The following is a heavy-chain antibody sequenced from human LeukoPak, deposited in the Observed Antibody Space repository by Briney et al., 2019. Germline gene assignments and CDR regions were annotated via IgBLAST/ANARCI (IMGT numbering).Heavy chain of an antibody. D-gene: IGHD2-2*01. V-gene: IGHV3-7*01. CDR1: GFTLTNYW. CDR2: IKQDGSEK. CDR3: ARDLVVVSAGDWFDP. Sequence: PGGSLRLSCAASGFTLTNYWMAWVRQAPGRRLEWVANIKQDGSEKYYVGSVKGRFTISRDNAKNSLYLQMNSLRVEDTAVYYCARDLVVVSAGDWFDPWGQGTLVTVSA. J-gene: IGHJ5*02.